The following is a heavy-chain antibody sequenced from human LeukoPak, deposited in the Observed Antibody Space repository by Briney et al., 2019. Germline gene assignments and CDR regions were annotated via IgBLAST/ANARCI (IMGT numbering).Heavy chain of an antibody. V-gene: IGHV3-23*01. CDR3: AKEQAAAGKGYYFDY. CDR2: ISGSGGST. D-gene: IGHD6-13*01. Sequence: GGSLRLSCAASGFTFSSYAMSWVRQAPGKGLEWVSAISGSGGSTYYADSVKGRFTISRDNSKNTLYLQMNSLRVEDTAVYYCAKEQAAAGKGYYFDYWGQGTLVTVSS. CDR1: GFTFSSYA. J-gene: IGHJ4*02.